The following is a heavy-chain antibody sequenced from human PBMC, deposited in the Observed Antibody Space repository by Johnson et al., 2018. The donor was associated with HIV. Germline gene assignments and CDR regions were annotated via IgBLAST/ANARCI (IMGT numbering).Heavy chain of an antibody. D-gene: IGHD5-24*01. V-gene: IGHV3-53*01. CDR3: ASATVMATLSLGPWYPFDI. CDR2: IYSGGST. J-gene: IGHJ3*02. Sequence: EVQLVESGGGLIQPGGSLRLSCAASGLIVSSSYMTWVRQGPGKGLEWVPVIYSGGSTYYADSVKGRFTISRNNSKNTPYLQIHSLRAADTAVYYCASATVMATLSLGPWYPFDIWGQGTMVTVSS. CDR1: GLIVSSSY.